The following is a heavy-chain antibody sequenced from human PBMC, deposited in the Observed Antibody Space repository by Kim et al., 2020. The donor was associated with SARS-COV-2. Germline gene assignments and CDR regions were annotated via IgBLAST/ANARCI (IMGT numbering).Heavy chain of an antibody. CDR1: GGSISSYY. Sequence: SETLSLTCTVSGGSISSYYWSWIRQPPGKGLEWIGYIYYSGSTNYNPSLKSRVTISVDTSKNQFSLKLSSVTAADTAVYYCARGYGDSLIDYWGQGTLVTVSS. D-gene: IGHD4-17*01. V-gene: IGHV4-59*13. CDR3: ARGYGDSLIDY. J-gene: IGHJ4*02. CDR2: IYYSGST.